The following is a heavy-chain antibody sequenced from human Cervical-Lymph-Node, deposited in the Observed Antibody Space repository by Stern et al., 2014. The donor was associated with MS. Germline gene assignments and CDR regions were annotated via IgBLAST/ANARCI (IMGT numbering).Heavy chain of an antibody. CDR1: GFIFEDYA. Sequence: EVQLVESGGGLVQPGKSLRLSCVASGFIFEDYAMHWVRQAPGKGLEWVAGLSWNSLSIGYADSVKGRVSVFRDIAKNSMYLQMNNVTSDDTALYHCARDTSSSWYEGAHWLDPWGQGTLVSVSS. J-gene: IGHJ5*02. D-gene: IGHD6-13*01. CDR3: ARDTSSSWYEGAHWLDP. V-gene: IGHV3-9*01. CDR2: LSWNSLSI.